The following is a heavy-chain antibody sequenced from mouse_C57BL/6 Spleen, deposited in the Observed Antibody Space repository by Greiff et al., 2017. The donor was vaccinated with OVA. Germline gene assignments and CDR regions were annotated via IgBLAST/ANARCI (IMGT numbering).Heavy chain of an antibody. V-gene: IGHV5-6*01. D-gene: IGHD2-3*01. CDR1: GFTFSSYG. CDR3: AADGYSYYYAMDY. J-gene: IGHJ4*01. CDR2: ISSGGSYT. Sequence: EVHLVESGGDLVKPGGSLKLSCAASGFTFSSYGMSWVRQTPDKRLEWVATISSGGSYTYYPDSVKGRFTISRDNAKNTLYLQMSSLKSEDTAMYYCAADGYSYYYAMDYWGQGTSVTVSS.